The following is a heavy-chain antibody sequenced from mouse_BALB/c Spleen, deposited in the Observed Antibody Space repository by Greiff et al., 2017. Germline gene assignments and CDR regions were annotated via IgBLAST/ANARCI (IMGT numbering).Heavy chain of an antibody. V-gene: IGHV1S127*01. CDR3: ARDYGSSWLYAMDY. D-gene: IGHD1-1*01. CDR2: IDPSNSET. Sequence: QVQLQQSGPELVRPGASVKMSCKASGYTFPSYWMPWVKQRPGQGLEWIGMIDPSNSETRLNQKFKDKATLNVDKSSNTAYMQLSSLTSEDSAVYYCARDYGSSWLYAMDYWGQGTSVTVSS. J-gene: IGHJ4*01. CDR1: GYTFPSYW.